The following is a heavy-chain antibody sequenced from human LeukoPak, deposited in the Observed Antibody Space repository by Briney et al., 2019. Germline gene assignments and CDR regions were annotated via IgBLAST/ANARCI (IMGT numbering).Heavy chain of an antibody. CDR2: FYYSGSS. CDR3: ARARGSSSAVDY. Sequence: SETLSLTCSVSGDSISSNYWSWIRQPPGKGLEWIGYFYYSGSSKYNSPLKSRVTIFADTSKNQFSLRLSSLSAADTAVYYCARARGSSSAVDYWGQGTLVTVSS. CDR1: GDSISSNY. D-gene: IGHD6-6*01. J-gene: IGHJ4*02. V-gene: IGHV4-59*08.